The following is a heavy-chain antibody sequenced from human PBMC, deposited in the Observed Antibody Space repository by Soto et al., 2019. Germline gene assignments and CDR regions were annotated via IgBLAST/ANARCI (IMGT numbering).Heavy chain of an antibody. CDR3: ARGGDGSGGSYYYYGMDV. CDR1: AYTFTSYD. Sequence: ASVKVSCKASAYTFTSYDINWVRQATGQGLEWMGWINAGNGNTNYSQKFQGRVTITRDTSASTAYMELSSLRSEDTAVYYCARGGDGSGGSYYYYGMDVWGQGTTVTVSS. CDR2: INAGNGNT. V-gene: IGHV1-3*01. J-gene: IGHJ6*02. D-gene: IGHD3-10*01.